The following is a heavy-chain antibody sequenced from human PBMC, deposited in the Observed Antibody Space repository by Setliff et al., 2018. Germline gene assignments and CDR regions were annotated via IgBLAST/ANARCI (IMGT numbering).Heavy chain of an antibody. Sequence: ASVKVSCKASGYTFTSYDINWVRQATGQGLEWMGGFDPEDGETIYAQKFQGRVTMTEDTSTDTAYMELSSLRSEDTAVYYCATPGYCSSTSCFDAFDIWGQGTMVTVSS. CDR2: FDPEDGET. D-gene: IGHD2-2*01. CDR1: GYTFTSYD. V-gene: IGHV1-24*01. J-gene: IGHJ3*02. CDR3: ATPGYCSSTSCFDAFDI.